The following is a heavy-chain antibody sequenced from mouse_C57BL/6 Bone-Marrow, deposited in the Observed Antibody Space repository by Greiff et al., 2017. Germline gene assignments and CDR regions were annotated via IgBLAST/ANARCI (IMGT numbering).Heavy chain of an antibody. CDR1: GFNIQNTY. V-gene: IGHV14-3*01. J-gene: IGHJ2*01. CDR3: APYFFDY. Sequence: VQLQQSVAELVRPGASVKLSCTASGFNIQNTYMHWVKQRPEQGLEWIGRIDPANGKTKYAPKFQGKATITADTSSNTAYLQLSSLTSEDTAIYYCAPYFFDYWGQGTTLTVSS. CDR2: IDPANGKT.